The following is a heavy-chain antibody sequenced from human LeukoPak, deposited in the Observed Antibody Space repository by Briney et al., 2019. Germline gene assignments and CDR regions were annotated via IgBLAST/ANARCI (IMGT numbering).Heavy chain of an antibody. J-gene: IGHJ3*02. Sequence: GGSLRLSCAASGFTFSSYAMSWVRQAPGKGPEWVSGISGSGGSKYYADSVKGRFTISRDNSKNTLYLQMNSLRDEETAVYYCAKDPPTVMANVFQIWGQGTMATVSS. CDR3: AKDPPTVMANVFQI. CDR2: ISGSGGSK. D-gene: IGHD5-18*01. V-gene: IGHV3-23*01. CDR1: GFTFSSYA.